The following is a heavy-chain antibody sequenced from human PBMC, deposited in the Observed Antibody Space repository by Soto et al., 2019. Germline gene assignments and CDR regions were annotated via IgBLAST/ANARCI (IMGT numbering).Heavy chain of an antibody. CDR2: ISYDGSNK. V-gene: IGHV3-30-3*01. CDR1: GFTFSSYS. D-gene: IGHD2-2*01. CDR3: ARDRSGLQPHYYYYGMDV. J-gene: IGHJ6*02. Sequence: PGGSLRLSCAASGFTFSSYSMHWVRQAPGKGLEWVAVISYDGSNKYYADSVKGRFTISRDNSKNTLYLQMNSLRAEDTAVYYRARDRSGLQPHYYYYGMDVWGQGTTVTVSS.